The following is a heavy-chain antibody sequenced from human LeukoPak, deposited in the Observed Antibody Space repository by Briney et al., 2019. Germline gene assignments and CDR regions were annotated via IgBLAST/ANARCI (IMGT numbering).Heavy chain of an antibody. Sequence: GGSLRLSCAASGFTFTSYAMNWVRQAPGKGLEWVSTISGSGSSTHYADSVKGRLTISRDNSKNTLYLQMSSLRAEDTAVYYCAKDLGISSGYYQTGFDSWGRGTLVTVSS. CDR3: AKDLGISSGYYQTGFDS. J-gene: IGHJ4*02. CDR2: ISGSGSST. CDR1: GFTFTSYA. V-gene: IGHV3-23*01. D-gene: IGHD3-22*01.